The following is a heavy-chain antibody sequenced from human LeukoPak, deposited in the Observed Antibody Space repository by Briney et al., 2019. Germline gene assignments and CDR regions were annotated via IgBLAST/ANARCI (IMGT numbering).Heavy chain of an antibody. CDR2: ISSNGGST. V-gene: IGHV3-64*01. Sequence: PGGSLRLSCAASGFTFSSYAMHWVRQAPGKGLECVSAISSNGGSTYYANSVKGRFTISRDNSKNTLYLQMGSLRAEDMAVYYCARGPVAYYYYGMDVWGQGTTVTVSS. CDR3: ARGPVAYYYYGMDV. CDR1: GFTFSSYA. J-gene: IGHJ6*02.